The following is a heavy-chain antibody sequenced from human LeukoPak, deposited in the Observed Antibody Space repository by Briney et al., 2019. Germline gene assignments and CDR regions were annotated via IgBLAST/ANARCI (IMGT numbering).Heavy chain of an antibody. CDR1: GFTFSSYG. Sequence: GGSPRLSCAASGFTFSSYGMHWVRQAPGKGLEWVAVIWYDGSKQYYADSVKGRFTISRDSSMNTLFLQMSSLRAEDTAVYYCARDVNMSPLNWGQGTLVTVSS. CDR2: IWYDGSKQ. D-gene: IGHD2/OR15-2a*01. V-gene: IGHV3-33*01. CDR3: ARDVNMSPLN. J-gene: IGHJ4*02.